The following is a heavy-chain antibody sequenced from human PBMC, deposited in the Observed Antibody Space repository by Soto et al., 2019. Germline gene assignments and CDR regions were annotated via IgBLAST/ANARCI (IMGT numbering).Heavy chain of an antibody. Sequence: ATVKVSCKASGYTFTSYGISRVRQAPGQGLEWMGWISAYNGNTNYAQKLQGRVTMTTDTSTSTAYMELRSLRSDDTAVYYCASAGGYSGYVQLDTWGQGTLVTVSS. V-gene: IGHV1-18*01. CDR1: GYTFTSYG. D-gene: IGHD5-12*01. CDR2: ISAYNGNT. J-gene: IGHJ5*02. CDR3: ASAGGYSGYVQLDT.